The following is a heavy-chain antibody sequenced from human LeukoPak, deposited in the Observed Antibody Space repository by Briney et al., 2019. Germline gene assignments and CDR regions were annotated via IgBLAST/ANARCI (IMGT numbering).Heavy chain of an antibody. CDR3: ARETSQKGAHYMDV. CDR1: GYSISSGYY. D-gene: IGHD3-16*01. V-gene: IGHV4-61*01. J-gene: IGHJ6*03. CDR2: IYYSGST. Sequence: PSETLSLTCTVSGYSISSGYYWGWIRQPPGKGLEWIGYIYYSGSTNYKPSLKSRVTISVDTFKNQFSLKLSSVTAADTAVYYCARETSQKGAHYMDVWGKGTTVTISS.